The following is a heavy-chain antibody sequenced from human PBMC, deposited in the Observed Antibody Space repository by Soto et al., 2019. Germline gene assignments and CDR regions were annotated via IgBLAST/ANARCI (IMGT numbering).Heavy chain of an antibody. CDR1: GGSFSYYS. CDR2: IDDSGRT. V-gene: IGHV4-34*01. CDR3: ARWDYNFRDAFDI. Sequence: QVHLQQWGAGLLKPSENLSLTCTVNGGSFSYYSWSWIRQTPGKGLEWIGEIDDSGRTKYNPSLKSRVNISGDTSKSQFSLKLTSVTAADTAMFYCARWDYNFRDAFDIWGQGTMVTVSS. D-gene: IGHD3-3*01. J-gene: IGHJ3*02.